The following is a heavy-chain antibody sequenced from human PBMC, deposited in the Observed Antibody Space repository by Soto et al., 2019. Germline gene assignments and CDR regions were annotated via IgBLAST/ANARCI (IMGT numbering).Heavy chain of an antibody. V-gene: IGHV3-74*01. CDR1: GFTLSNYW. CDR2: IYRDGSTT. D-gene: IGHD3-16*01. J-gene: IGHJ4*02. CDR3: TRDLGGESDY. Sequence: GGSLRLSCAASGFTLSNYWMHWVRQVPGKGLVWVSVIYRDGSTTRYADSVKGRFTISRDNGKNTRYLQMNSLRAEDTAVYYCTRDLGGESDYWGQGTLVTVSS.